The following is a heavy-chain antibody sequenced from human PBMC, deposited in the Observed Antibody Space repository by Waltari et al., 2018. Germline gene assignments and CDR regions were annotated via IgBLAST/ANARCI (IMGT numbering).Heavy chain of an antibody. CDR1: GFSFSTYW. CDR3: VRSAFMDV. V-gene: IGHV3-74*01. CDR2: IKSDRSST. Sequence: VQLVECGGGLVDLVGTLRLSGASSGFSFSTYWMNWARQAPGEGLVWVSRIKSDRSSTTYGDSVKGRFTTSRDNDRKTLYLQMNSLKADDTTVYYCVRSAFMDVWGQGTTFTVSS. J-gene: IGHJ6*02.